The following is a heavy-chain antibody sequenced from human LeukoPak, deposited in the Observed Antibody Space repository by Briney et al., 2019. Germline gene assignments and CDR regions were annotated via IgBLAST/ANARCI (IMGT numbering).Heavy chain of an antibody. CDR2: IYPGDSDT. V-gene: IGHV5-51*01. D-gene: IGHD5-24*01. J-gene: IGHJ4*02. CDR3: ARIENHYFDY. Sequence: PGEPLKISGKGSEYSFTSYWMGGLGQRPGKGLNWMGIIYPGDSDTRYSPSFQGQVTISADKSISTAYLQWSSLKASDTAMYYCARIENHYFDYWGQGTLVTVSS. CDR1: EYSFTSYW.